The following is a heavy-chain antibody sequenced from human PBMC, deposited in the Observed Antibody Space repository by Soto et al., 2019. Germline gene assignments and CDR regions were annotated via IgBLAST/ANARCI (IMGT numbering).Heavy chain of an antibody. CDR1: GGSISSSSYY. J-gene: IGHJ4*02. V-gene: IGHV4-39*01. D-gene: IGHD4-4*01. CDR2: IYYSGST. CDR3: ARRMSSPYSDY. Sequence: SETLSLTCTVSGGSISSSSYYWGWIRQPPGKGLEWIGSIYYSGSTYYNPSLKSRVTISVDTSKNQFSLKLSSVTAADTAVYYCARRMSSPYSDYRGQGTLVTVSS.